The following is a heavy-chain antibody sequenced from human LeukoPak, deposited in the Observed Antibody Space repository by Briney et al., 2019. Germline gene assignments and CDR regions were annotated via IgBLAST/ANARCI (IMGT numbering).Heavy chain of an antibody. J-gene: IGHJ4*02. D-gene: IGHD3-22*01. CDR3: ASQPYYDSSGYYFH. Sequence: PSETLSLTCTVSGGSISSTSYNWGWLRQPPGKGLEWFGSIYFSGSTFYNPSLRGRVTISINTSKNQFSLNLSSVTAADTAVYYCASQPYYDSSGYYFHWGQGTLVTVSS. CDR2: IYFSGST. CDR1: GGSISSTSYN. V-gene: IGHV4-39*01.